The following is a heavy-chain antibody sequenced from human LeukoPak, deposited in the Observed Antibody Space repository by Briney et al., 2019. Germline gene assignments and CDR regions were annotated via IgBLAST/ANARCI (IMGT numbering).Heavy chain of an antibody. CDR1: GGSISSSSYY. D-gene: IGHD6-19*01. CDR3: ARRGWIAVADYFDY. J-gene: IGHJ4*02. V-gene: IGHV4-39*01. CDR2: IYYSGST. Sequence: SETLSLTCTVSGGSISSSSYYWGWIRQPPGKGLERIGSIYYSGSTYYNPSLKSRVTISVDTSKNQFSLKLSSVTAADTAVYYCARRGWIAVADYFDYWGQGTLVTVSS.